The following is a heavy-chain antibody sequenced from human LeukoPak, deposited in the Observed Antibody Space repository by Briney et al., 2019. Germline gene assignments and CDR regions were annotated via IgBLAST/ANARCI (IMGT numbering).Heavy chain of an antibody. Sequence: PGGSLRLSCAASGFTFSSYWMHWVRQAPGKGLVWVSRISSDGSSTGYVDSVKGRFTISRDNAKNTLFLQMNSLRAEDTAVYYCARGGMIYDPPDYLGQGTLVTVSS. CDR1: GFTFSSYW. D-gene: IGHD3-16*01. V-gene: IGHV3-74*01. CDR2: ISSDGSST. CDR3: ARGGMIYDPPDY. J-gene: IGHJ4*02.